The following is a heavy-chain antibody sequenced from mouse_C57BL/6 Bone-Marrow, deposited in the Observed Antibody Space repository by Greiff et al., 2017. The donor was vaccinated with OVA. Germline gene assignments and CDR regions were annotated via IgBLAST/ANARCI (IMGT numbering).Heavy chain of an antibody. CDR2: IYPRSGNT. D-gene: IGHD2-5*01. V-gene: IGHV1-81*01. J-gene: IGHJ2*01. CDR1: GYTFTSYG. Sequence: VQLQQSGAELVRPGASVKLSCKASGYTFTSYGISWVKQRPGQGLEWIGKIYPRSGNTYYNEKFKGKATLTADKSSSTAYMQLSSLTSEDSAVYYCAGIVDYSNYEFDYWGQGTTLTVSA. CDR3: AGIVDYSNYEFDY.